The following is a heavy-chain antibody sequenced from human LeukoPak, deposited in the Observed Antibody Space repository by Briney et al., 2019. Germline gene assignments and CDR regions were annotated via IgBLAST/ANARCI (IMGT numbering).Heavy chain of an antibody. J-gene: IGHJ4*02. CDR3: ARAPYYYGSGSYNY. Sequence: SETLSLTCTVSGGSISSYYWSWIRQPPGKGLEWIGYIFYSGSTNYNPSLKSRVTISVDTSKNQFSLKLSSVTAADTAVYYCARAPYYYGSGSYNYWGQGTLVTVSS. D-gene: IGHD3-10*01. CDR1: GGSISSYY. CDR2: IFYSGST. V-gene: IGHV4-59*12.